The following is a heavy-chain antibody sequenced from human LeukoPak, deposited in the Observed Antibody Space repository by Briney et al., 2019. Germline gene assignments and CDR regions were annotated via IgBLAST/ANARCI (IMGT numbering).Heavy chain of an antibody. J-gene: IGHJ4*02. Sequence: KPSETLSLTCTVSGGSISSGDYYWSWIRQPPGKGLEWIGYIYYSGSTYYNPSLKSRVTISVDTSKNQSSLKLSSVTAADTAVYYCARDLLNEGNHLDYWGQGTLVTVSS. CDR2: IYYSGST. CDR1: GGSISSGDYY. V-gene: IGHV4-30-4*01. CDR3: ARDLLNEGNHLDY. D-gene: IGHD4-23*01.